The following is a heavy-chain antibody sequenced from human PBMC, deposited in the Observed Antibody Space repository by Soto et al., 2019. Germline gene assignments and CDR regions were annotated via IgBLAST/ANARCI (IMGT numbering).Heavy chain of an antibody. J-gene: IGHJ6*02. CDR1: GDSVSSSSVA. CDR2: TYYRSRWYS. V-gene: IGHV6-1*01. CDR3: ARSEEDSDYYYYGLDV. Sequence: SQTLSLTCVISGDSVSSSSVALNWVRQSPSRGLEWLGRTYYRSRWYSDFAVSVRGRIVINADTSKNQFSLQLNSVTPEDTAVYFCARSEEDSDYYYYGLDVWGQGTTVTVS. D-gene: IGHD2-15*01.